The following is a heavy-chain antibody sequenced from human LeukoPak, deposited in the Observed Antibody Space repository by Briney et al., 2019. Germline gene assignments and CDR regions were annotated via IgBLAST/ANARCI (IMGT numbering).Heavy chain of an antibody. CDR2: ISHDGSNE. CDR1: GFTFSSSA. CDR3: ARNYYDRSGYSDTFDY. Sequence: GRSLRLSCAASGFTFSSSAMHWVRQAPGKGLEWVAFISHDGSNEYYADSVKGRFTISRDSSKNTLYLQMNSLRAEDTAVYYCARNYYDRSGYSDTFDYWAREPWSPSPQ. D-gene: IGHD3-22*01. V-gene: IGHV3-30*04. J-gene: IGHJ4*02.